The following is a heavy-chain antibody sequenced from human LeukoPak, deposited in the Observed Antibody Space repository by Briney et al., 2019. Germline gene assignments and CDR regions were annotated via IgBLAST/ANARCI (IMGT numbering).Heavy chain of an antibody. D-gene: IGHD2/OR15-2a*01. CDR1: GGSFSGYY. J-gene: IGHJ6*02. CDR3: ARAHLVYRYYYYYYGMDV. Sequence: SETLSLTCAVYGGSFSGYYWSRIRQPPGKGLEWIGEINHSGSTNYNPSLKSRVTISVDTSKNQFSLKLSSVTAADTAVYYCARAHLVYRYYYYYYGMDVWGQGTTVTVSS. CDR2: INHSGST. V-gene: IGHV4-34*01.